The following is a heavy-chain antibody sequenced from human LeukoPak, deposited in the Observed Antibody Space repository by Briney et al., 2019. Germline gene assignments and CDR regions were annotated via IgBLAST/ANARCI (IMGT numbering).Heavy chain of an antibody. Sequence: SGTLSLTCTVSGGSISSSSYYWGWIRQPPGKGLEWIGSIYYSGSTYYSPSLKSRVTISVDTSKNQFSLKLNSVTAADTAVYYCARHRIPAADDAFDIWGQGTMVTVSS. CDR3: ARHRIPAADDAFDI. V-gene: IGHV4-39*01. D-gene: IGHD6-13*01. CDR2: IYYSGST. J-gene: IGHJ3*02. CDR1: GGSISSSSYY.